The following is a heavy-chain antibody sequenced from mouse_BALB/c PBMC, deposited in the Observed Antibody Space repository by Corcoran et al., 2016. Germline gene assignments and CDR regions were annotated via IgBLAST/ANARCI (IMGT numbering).Heavy chain of an antibody. V-gene: IGHV1S136*01. Sequence: EVQLQQSGPELVKPGASVKMSCKASGYTFTSYVMHWVKQKPGQGLEWIGYINPYNDGTKYNEKFKGKATLTSDKSSSTAYMELSSLTSEDSAVYYCARSSYDGYQDPFAYWGQGTLVTVSA. CDR2: INPYNDGT. J-gene: IGHJ3*01. CDR1: GYTFTSYV. CDR3: ARSSYDGYQDPFAY. D-gene: IGHD2-3*01.